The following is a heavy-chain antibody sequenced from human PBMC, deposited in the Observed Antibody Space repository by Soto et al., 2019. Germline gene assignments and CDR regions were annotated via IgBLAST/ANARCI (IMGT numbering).Heavy chain of an antibody. Sequence: EVQLVESGGDLIQPGGSLRLSCAASGFTVTNGYMAWVRQAPGKGLEWVSVVYTSGRTYHADSVKGRFTVSRDISTNMFFLQMNKLSAEDMATYYCARAGFERLYFDQWGRGTLVTLSS. D-gene: IGHD1-1*01. CDR3: ARAGFERLYFDQ. J-gene: IGHJ4*02. V-gene: IGHV3-53*01. CDR1: GFTVTNGY. CDR2: VYTSGRT.